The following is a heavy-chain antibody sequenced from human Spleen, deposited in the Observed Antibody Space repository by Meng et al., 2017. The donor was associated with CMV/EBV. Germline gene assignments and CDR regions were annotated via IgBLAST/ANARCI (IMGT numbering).Heavy chain of an antibody. D-gene: IGHD3-3*01. V-gene: IGHV3-66*02. CDR2: IYSGGST. CDR3: ARDSDDYDFWSAYYTDAFDF. CDR1: GFSFSSYA. Sequence: ETLSLTCAASGFSFSSYAMSWVRQAPGKGLEWVSVIYSGGSTYYADSVKGRFTISRDNSKNTLYLQMNSLRAEDTAVYYCARDSDDYDFWSAYYTDAFDFWGQGTMVTVSS. J-gene: IGHJ3*01.